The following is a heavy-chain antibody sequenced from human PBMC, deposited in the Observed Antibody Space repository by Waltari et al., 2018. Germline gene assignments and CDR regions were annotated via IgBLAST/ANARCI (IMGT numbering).Heavy chain of an antibody. D-gene: IGHD6-19*01. J-gene: IGHJ4*02. CDR1: GFIPGVG. CDR2: INEDGNKK. Sequence: EAQLVDSGGGLVQPGGSLGLSCAASGFIPGVGMDWVRQAPGKGLEWVASINEDGNKKDYVDSVKGRFTISRDNAKKSLYLQMNSLRVEDTAIYYCVSEYISGYWGQGTLVTVSS. CDR3: VSEYISGY. V-gene: IGHV3-7*01.